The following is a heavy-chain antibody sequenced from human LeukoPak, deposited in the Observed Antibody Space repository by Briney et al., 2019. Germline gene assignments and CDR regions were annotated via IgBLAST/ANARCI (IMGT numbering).Heavy chain of an antibody. Sequence: SGGSLRLSCAASGFTLSTYVMSWVRQTPGKGLEWVAATSSSDAGTYHADSVRGRFTISRDNSKNTLYLQMNSLRAEDTAVYYCARRATTERGHSYGLDSWGQGTLVTVSS. D-gene: IGHD5-18*01. J-gene: IGHJ4*02. V-gene: IGHV3-23*01. CDR1: GFTLSTYV. CDR3: ARRATTERGHSYGLDS. CDR2: TSSSDAGT.